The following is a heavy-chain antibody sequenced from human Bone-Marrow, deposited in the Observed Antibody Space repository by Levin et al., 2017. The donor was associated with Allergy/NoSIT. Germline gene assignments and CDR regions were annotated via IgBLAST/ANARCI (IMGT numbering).Heavy chain of an antibody. CDR2: IYWDDDK. Sequence: GPTLVKPTETLTLTCTFSGFSVSDTGVVVGWIRQPPGKALDWLALIYWDDDKRYSSSLKTRLTITKDTSKNQVVLTMTNMDPVDTGTYYCVHRGRFGSAWQTKFFFDYWGQGALVTVSS. D-gene: IGHD3-3*01. CDR3: VHRGRFGSAWQTKFFFDY. J-gene: IGHJ4*02. CDR1: GFSVSDTGVV. V-gene: IGHV2-5*02.